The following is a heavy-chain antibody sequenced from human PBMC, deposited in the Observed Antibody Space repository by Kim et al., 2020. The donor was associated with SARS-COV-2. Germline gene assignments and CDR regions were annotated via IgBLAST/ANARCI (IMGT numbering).Heavy chain of an antibody. V-gene: IGHV1-8*01. J-gene: IGHJ5*01. CDR2: INTNRGNS. Sequence: ASVKVSCKAPGYTLTIYHINWVRQAAGQGLEWMGWINTNRGNSTYAQNLQGRFTIPMDTSNSTAYMEMSSLTYEDTALYYCVRVTCWRATYGSFDSSG. CDR3: VRVTCWRATYGSFDS. D-gene: IGHD2-15*01. CDR1: GYTLTIYH.